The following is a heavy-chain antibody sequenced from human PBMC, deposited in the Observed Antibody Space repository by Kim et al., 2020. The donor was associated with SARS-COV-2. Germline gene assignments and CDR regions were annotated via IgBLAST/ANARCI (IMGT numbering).Heavy chain of an antibody. V-gene: IGHV3-30*18. CDR3: AKDMDRADYDFWSGYYTGIAFDI. CDR1: GFTFSSYG. D-gene: IGHD3-3*01. CDR2: ISYDGSNK. J-gene: IGHJ3*02. Sequence: GGSLRLSCAASGFTFSSYGMHWVRQAPGKGLEWVAVISYDGSNKYYADSVKGRFTISRDNSKNTLYLQMNSLRAEDTAGYYCAKDMDRADYDFWSGYYTGIAFDIWGQGTLVTVSS.